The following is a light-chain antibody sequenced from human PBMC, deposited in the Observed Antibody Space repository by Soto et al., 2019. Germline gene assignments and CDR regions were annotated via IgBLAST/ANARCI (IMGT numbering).Light chain of an antibody. V-gene: IGKV1-9*01. CDR2: TAS. J-gene: IGKJ2*01. CDR1: QDISSS. CDR3: QQLTNYLYT. Sequence: DIPLTQSPSFLSASLGDIVTITCRASQDISSSLAWYQQKPGKAPRLLIYTASTLQSGVPSRFSVSLSGTEFTRTLSSLQPEDFATCYCQQLTNYLYTFGQGTKLEIK.